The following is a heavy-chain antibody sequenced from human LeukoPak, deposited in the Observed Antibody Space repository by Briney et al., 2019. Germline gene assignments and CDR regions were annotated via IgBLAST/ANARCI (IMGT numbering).Heavy chain of an antibody. CDR2: ISSSGSTI. V-gene: IGHV3-11*01. D-gene: IGHD3-22*01. CDR1: GFTFSDYY. J-gene: IGHJ1*01. Sequence: GGSLRLSCAASGFTFSDYYMSWIRQAPGKGLEWVSYISSSGSTIYYADSVKGRLTISRDNAKNSLYLQMNSLRAEDTAVYYCARGSYYDSAGYFQHWGQGTLVTVSS. CDR3: ARGSYYDSAGYFQH.